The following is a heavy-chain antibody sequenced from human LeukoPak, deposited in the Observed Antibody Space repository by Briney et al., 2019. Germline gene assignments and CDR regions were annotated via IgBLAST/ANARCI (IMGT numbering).Heavy chain of an antibody. V-gene: IGHV3-23*01. J-gene: IGHJ6*02. CDR1: GFTFSSYA. D-gene: IGHD3-3*01. CDR3: AKAGWDFWSGYFAMTHYYGMDV. CDR2: ISGSGGST. Sequence: PGGSLRLSCAASGFTFSSYAMSWVRQAPGKGLEWVSAISGSGGSTYYADSVKGRFTISRDNSKNTLYLQMNSLRAEDTAVYYCAKAGWDFWSGYFAMTHYYGMDVWGQGTTVTVSS.